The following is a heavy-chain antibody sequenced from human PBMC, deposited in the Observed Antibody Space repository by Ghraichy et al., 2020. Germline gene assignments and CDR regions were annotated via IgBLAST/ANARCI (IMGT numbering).Heavy chain of an antibody. Sequence: ASVKVSCKASGYTFTSYDIDWVRQATGQGLEWMGWMNPNSGNTGYAQKFQGRVTMTRNTSITTAYMELSSLKSEDTAVYYCARRFGRGSGVDRYFDLWGRGTLVTVSS. D-gene: IGHD3-10*01. CDR2: MNPNSGNT. CDR1: GYTFTSYD. J-gene: IGHJ2*01. CDR3: ARRFGRGSGVDRYFDL. V-gene: IGHV1-8*01.